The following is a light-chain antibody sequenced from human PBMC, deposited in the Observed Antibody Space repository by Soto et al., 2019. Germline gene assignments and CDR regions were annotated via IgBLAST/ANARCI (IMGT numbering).Light chain of an antibody. J-gene: IGLJ2*01. CDR3: SSFAGSPVV. V-gene: IGLV2-8*01. Sequence: QSALTQPPPASGSPGQSVTITCSGTSSDVGEENYVSWYQQHPGKVPKLILYEVSKRPSGVPDRFSGSRSGNTASLTVSGLQAEDEADYYCSSFAGSPVVFGGGTKLTVL. CDR1: SSDVGEENY. CDR2: EVS.